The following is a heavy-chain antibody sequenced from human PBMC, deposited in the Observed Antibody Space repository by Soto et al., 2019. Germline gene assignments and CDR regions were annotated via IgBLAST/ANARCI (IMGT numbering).Heavy chain of an antibody. J-gene: IGHJ6*02. D-gene: IGHD3-10*01. CDR1: GGTFSSYA. CDR3: ARGPLPQRGFHQASHGLDV. V-gene: IGHV1-69*13. Sequence: SVKVSCKASGGTFSSYAISWVRQAPGQGLEWMGGIIPIFGTANYAQKFQGRVTITADESTSTAYMELSSLRGEDTAGYYCARGPLPQRGFHQASHGLDVWGQGTTVTVSS. CDR2: IIPIFGTA.